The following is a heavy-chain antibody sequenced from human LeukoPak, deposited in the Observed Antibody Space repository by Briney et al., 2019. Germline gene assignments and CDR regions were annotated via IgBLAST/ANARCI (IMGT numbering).Heavy chain of an antibody. V-gene: IGHV4-61*02. J-gene: IGHJ5*02. CDR3: ARVAGYLPTRWFDP. CDR2: IYTSGST. Sequence: PSETLSLTCTVSGGPISSGSYYWSWIRQPAGKGLEWIGRIYTSGSTNYNPSLKSRVTISVDTSKNQFSLKLSSVTATDTAVYYCARVAGYLPTRWFDPWGQGTHVTVSS. CDR1: GGPISSGSYY. D-gene: IGHD6-25*01.